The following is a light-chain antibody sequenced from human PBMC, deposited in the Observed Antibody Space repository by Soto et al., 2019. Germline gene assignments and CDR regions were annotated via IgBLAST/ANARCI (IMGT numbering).Light chain of an antibody. Sequence: DVVMTQSPLSLPVTLGQPASISCRSSQSLVYSDGNTYLNWFHQRPGQSPRRLIYKVSNRDSGVPERFSGSGSGTDFTLKISRVEAEDVGVYYCMQDTYWPRLTFGGGTKVEIK. V-gene: IGKV2-30*01. CDR3: MQDTYWPRLT. J-gene: IGKJ4*01. CDR1: QSLVYSDGNTY. CDR2: KVS.